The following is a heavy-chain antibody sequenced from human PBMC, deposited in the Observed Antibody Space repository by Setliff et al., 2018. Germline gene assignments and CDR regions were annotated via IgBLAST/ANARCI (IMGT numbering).Heavy chain of an antibody. V-gene: IGHV1-69*13. D-gene: IGHD3-22*01. CDR3: ARSSEYYYDSSGYIGHAEYFQH. J-gene: IGHJ1*01. CDR1: GYTFINYE. CDR2: IIPIFGTA. Sequence: SVKVSCKASGYTFINYEINWVRQAPGQGLEWMGGIIPIFGTANYAQKFQGRVTITADESTSTANMELSSLRSEDTAVYYCARSSEYYYDSSGYIGHAEYFQHWGQGTLVTVSS.